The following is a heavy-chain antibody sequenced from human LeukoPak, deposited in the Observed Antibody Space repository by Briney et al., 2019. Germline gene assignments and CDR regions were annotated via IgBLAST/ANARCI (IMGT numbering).Heavy chain of an antibody. CDR1: GFTFSSYE. V-gene: IGHV3-48*03. CDR3: ARDTDYGDAFDI. Sequence: PGASLRLSCAASGFTFSSYEMNWVRQAPGKGLEWVSYISSSGSTIYYADSVKGRFTISRDNAKNSLYLQMNSLRAEDTAVYYCARDTDYGDAFDIWGQGTMVTVSS. J-gene: IGHJ3*02. CDR2: ISSSGSTI. D-gene: IGHD4-17*01.